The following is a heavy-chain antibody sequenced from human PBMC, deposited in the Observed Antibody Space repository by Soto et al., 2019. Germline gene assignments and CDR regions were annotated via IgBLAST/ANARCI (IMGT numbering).Heavy chain of an antibody. V-gene: IGHV4-59*01. Sequence: SEILSLTCTVSGGSISSYYWSWIRQPPGKGLEWIGYIYYSGSTNYNPSLKSRVTISVDTSKNQFSLKLSSVTAADTAVYYCARRYAGNFDYWGQGTLVTVSS. J-gene: IGHJ4*02. D-gene: IGHD2-8*01. CDR1: GGSISSYY. CDR2: IYYSGST. CDR3: ARRYAGNFDY.